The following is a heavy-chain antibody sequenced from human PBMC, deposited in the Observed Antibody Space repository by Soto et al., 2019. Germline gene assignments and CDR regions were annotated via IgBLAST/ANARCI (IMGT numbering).Heavy chain of an antibody. Sequence: HVQLQESRPGLVKPSQTLSLTCTVSGDSVSGGDSYWSWLRQPPGKALEWIGYTSFSGYTSYTPSLQSRVTISVEMSKSQFSLRLTSVTAADTAIYYCVRGGNPYHYDTSGPGTFDKWGQGTLVSVSS. CDR3: VRGGNPYHYDTSGPGTFDK. CDR2: TSFSGYT. D-gene: IGHD3-22*01. V-gene: IGHV4-30-4*01. CDR1: GDSVSGGDSY. J-gene: IGHJ4*02.